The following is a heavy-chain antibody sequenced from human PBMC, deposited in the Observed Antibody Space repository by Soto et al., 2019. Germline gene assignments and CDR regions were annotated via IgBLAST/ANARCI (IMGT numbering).Heavy chain of an antibody. Sequence: SETLSLTCTVSGGSISSSSYYWGWIRQPPGKGLEWIGSIYYSGSTYYNPSLKSRVTISVDTSKNQFSLKLSSVTAADTAVYYCARQLYDYVWGSYRYYDWFDPWGQRTRGTVSS. J-gene: IGHJ5*02. CDR1: GGSISSSSYY. V-gene: IGHV4-39*01. D-gene: IGHD3-16*02. CDR3: ARQLYDYVWGSYRYYDWFDP. CDR2: IYYSGST.